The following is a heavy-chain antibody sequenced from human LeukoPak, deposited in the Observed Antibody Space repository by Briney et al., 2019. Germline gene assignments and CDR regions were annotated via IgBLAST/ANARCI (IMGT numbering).Heavy chain of an antibody. CDR2: IYFSGST. Sequence: SETLSLTCTVSGGSISSYYWSWIRQPPGKGLEWIGHIYFSGSTNYNPSLKSRVTISVDTSKNQFSLKLSSVTAADTAVYYCARNYDSSGYTAFGYWGRGTLVTVSS. J-gene: IGHJ4*02. D-gene: IGHD3-22*01. V-gene: IGHV4-59*01. CDR1: GGSISSYY. CDR3: ARNYDSSGYTAFGY.